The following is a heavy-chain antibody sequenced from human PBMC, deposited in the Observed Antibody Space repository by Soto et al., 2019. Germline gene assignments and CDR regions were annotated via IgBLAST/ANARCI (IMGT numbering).Heavy chain of an antibody. J-gene: IGHJ6*02. CDR3: ARLMVRGGNYYGLDV. CDR1: GGSISSSNW. D-gene: IGHD3-10*01. Sequence: QVQLQESGPGLVKPSGTLSLTCAVSGGSISSSNWWSWVRQPPGKGREWIGEIYHSGSTNYNPSLKSRVTISVDQSKNQFSLKLSSVTAADTAVYYCARLMVRGGNYYGLDVWGQGTTVTVSS. V-gene: IGHV4-4*02. CDR2: IYHSGST.